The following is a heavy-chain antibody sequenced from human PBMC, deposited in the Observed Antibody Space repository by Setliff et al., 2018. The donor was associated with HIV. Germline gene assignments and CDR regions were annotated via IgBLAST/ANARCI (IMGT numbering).Heavy chain of an antibody. J-gene: IGHJ3*01. V-gene: IGHV4-31*03. CDR2: ILDSGST. CDR1: GASISSGGYY. CDR3: ARVPNWGSAPFAYDV. D-gene: IGHD7-27*01. Sequence: SQSRSLPCTVSGASISSGGYYWNWIRQLPGKGLEWIGYILDSGSTYYNPSLRGRLSMSIDTSANQFSVELTSVTAADTALYFCARVPNWGSAPFAYDVWGLGTMVTVSS.